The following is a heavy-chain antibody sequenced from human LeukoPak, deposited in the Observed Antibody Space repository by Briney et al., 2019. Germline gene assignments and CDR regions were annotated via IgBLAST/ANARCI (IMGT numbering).Heavy chain of an antibody. D-gene: IGHD1-1*01. Sequence: GGSLRLSCAASGFTCSSYAMHWVRQAPGKGLEYVSAISSNGGSTYYANSVKGRFTISRDNSKNTLYLQMGSLRAEDMAVYYCARALTWNDGYYYYYMDVWGKGTTVTVSS. CDR3: ARALTWNDGYYYYYMDV. CDR1: GFTCSSYA. V-gene: IGHV3-64*01. J-gene: IGHJ6*03. CDR2: ISSNGGST.